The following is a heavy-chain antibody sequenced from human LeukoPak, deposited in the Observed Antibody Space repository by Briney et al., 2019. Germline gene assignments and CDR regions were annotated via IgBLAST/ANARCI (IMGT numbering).Heavy chain of an antibody. D-gene: IGHD3-22*01. J-gene: IGHJ4*02. CDR2: MSSDGNAM. CDR1: GFTFTAYL. CDR3: VRESEYYFDHSASFDY. Sequence: GRSLRLSCAASGFTFTAYLIHWVRQAPGKGLEWVAVMSSDGNAMFYADSVKGRFTISKDNSKNTLYLQMNSLRAEDTAVYYCVRESEYYFDHSASFDYWGQGTLVTVSS. V-gene: IGHV3-30-3*01.